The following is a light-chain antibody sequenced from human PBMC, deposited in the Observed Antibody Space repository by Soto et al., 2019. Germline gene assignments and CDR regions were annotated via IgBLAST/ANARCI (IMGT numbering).Light chain of an antibody. Sequence: DIQMTQSPSSLSASVGDRFTITCQASQDVKECLNWYQQKPGTAPKLLIYDASNLDSGVPSRFSGRGSGTDFTVTISSLQPEDIATYYCQQCDNFPFTFGPGTKVDIK. CDR3: QQCDNFPFT. V-gene: IGKV1-33*01. CDR2: DAS. J-gene: IGKJ3*01. CDR1: QDVKEC.